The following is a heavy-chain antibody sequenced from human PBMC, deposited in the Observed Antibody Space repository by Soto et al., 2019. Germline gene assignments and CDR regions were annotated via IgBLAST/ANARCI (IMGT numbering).Heavy chain of an antibody. CDR1: GFTFSSYS. D-gene: IGHD6-6*01. CDR2: ISSSSSYI. CDR3: ARDSARPGDYYGMDV. V-gene: IGHV3-21*01. Sequence: GGSLRLSCAASGFTFSSYSMNWVRQAPGKGLEWVSSISSSSSYIYYADSVKGRFTISRDNAKNSLYLQMNSLRAEDTAVYYCARDSARPGDYYGMDVWGQGTTVTVSS. J-gene: IGHJ6*02.